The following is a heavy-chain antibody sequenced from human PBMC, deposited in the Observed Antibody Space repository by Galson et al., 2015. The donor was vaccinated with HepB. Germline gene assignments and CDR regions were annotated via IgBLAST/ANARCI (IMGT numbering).Heavy chain of an antibody. CDR3: ASLPHPFGELLYPFDY. V-gene: IGHV3-30*04. CDR2: ISYDGSNK. Sequence: SLRLSCAASGFTFSSYAMHWVRQAPGKGLEWVAVISYDGSNKYYADSVKGRFTISRDNSKNTLYLQMNSLRAEDTAVYYCASLPHPFGELLYPFDYWGQGTLVTVSS. D-gene: IGHD3-10*01. CDR1: GFTFSSYA. J-gene: IGHJ4*02.